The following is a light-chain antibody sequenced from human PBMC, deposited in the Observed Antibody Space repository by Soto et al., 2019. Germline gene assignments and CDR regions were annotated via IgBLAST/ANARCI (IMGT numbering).Light chain of an antibody. CDR2: WAS. CDR3: QQYESTPPT. V-gene: IGKV4-1*01. J-gene: IGKJ2*01. CDR1: QRVLSSSNNQNY. Sequence: DIVMTQSPDSLAVSLGERATINCKSSQRVLSSSNNQNYLAWYQQRPGQPPKLRIYWASTRESGVPDRFSGSGSGTDFTLTITSQQAEDVAVYYGQQYESTPPTFGQGTKVEIK.